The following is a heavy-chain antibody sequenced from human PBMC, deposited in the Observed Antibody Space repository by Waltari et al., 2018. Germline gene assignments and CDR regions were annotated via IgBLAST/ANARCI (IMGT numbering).Heavy chain of an antibody. D-gene: IGHD6-6*01. CDR1: GYSISSGYY. V-gene: IGHV4-38-2*01. CDR3: ARPFIAARPVEAFDI. J-gene: IGHJ3*02. Sequence: QVQLQESGPGLVKPSETLSLTCAVSGYSISSGYYWGWIRQPPGKGLEWIGSIYHSGRTYYNPSLKSRVTISVDTSKNQFSLKLSSVTAADTAVYYCARPFIAARPVEAFDIWGQGTMVTVSS. CDR2: IYHSGRT.